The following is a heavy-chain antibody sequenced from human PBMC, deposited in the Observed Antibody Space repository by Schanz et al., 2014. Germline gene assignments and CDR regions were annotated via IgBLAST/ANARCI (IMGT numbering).Heavy chain of an antibody. CDR1: GFTFSNYG. CDR3: ARDLSSLIQGDV. Sequence: VQLVECGGGLVQPGGSLRHSCEASGFTFSNYGMNWVRQAPEKGLEWVSYISSSSGTIYYADSVKGRFTISRDNAKNLLYLQMNGLRAEDTAVYFCARDLSSLIQGDVWGKGTTVTVSS. CDR2: ISSSSGTI. J-gene: IGHJ6*04. V-gene: IGHV3-48*01. D-gene: IGHD2-2*01.